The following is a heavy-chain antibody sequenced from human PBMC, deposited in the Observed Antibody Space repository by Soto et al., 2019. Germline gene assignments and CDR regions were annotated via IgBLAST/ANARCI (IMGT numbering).Heavy chain of an antibody. CDR1: GFTFDDYA. Sequence: GGSLRLSCGAFGFTFDDYAMHWVRQVPGKGLEWVALISWDGATPSYADSVKGRFTISRDNSKNSLYLQMNSLRPEDTALYYCAKGFIAGASFGIDYWGQGTLVTVSS. V-gene: IGHV3-43*01. CDR3: AKGFIAGASFGIDY. D-gene: IGHD1-26*01. J-gene: IGHJ4*02. CDR2: ISWDGATP.